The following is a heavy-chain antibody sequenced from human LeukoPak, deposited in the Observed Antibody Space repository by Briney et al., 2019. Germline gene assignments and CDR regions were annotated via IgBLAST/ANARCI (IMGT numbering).Heavy chain of an antibody. Sequence: ASVKVSCKASGYTFTGYYMHWVRQAPGQGLEWMGWINPNSGGTNYAQKFQGRVTMTRDTSIRTAYMELSRLRSDDTAVYYCARWVLTGYGYYGMDVWGQGTTVTVSS. D-gene: IGHD3-9*01. CDR2: INPNSGGT. J-gene: IGHJ6*02. CDR3: ARWVLTGYGYYGMDV. CDR1: GYTFTGYY. V-gene: IGHV1-2*02.